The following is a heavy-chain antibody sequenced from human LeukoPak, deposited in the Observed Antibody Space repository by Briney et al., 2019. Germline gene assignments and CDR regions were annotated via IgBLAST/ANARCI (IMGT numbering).Heavy chain of an antibody. CDR2: IYDGGST. CDR1: AFTFSSNY. CDR3: TRGHSRAYAWAFDI. D-gene: IGHD3-22*01. Sequence: GGSLRLSCVVSAFTFSSNYVSWVRQAPGKGLEGVSDIYDGGSTHYADSVKGRFTIPRDNSKNTLYLQMNSLRAEDTAVYYCTRGHSRAYAWAFDIWGQGTMVTVSS. J-gene: IGHJ3*02. V-gene: IGHV3-66*02.